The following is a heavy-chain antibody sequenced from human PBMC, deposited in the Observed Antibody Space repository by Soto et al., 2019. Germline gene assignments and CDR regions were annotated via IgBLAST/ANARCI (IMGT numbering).Heavy chain of an antibody. D-gene: IGHD1-20*01. Sequence: EVQLVESGGGLGQPGGSLRLSCAASGFTFSNYWMHWVRQAPGKGLVWVSRIKSDGSSTNYADSVKGRFTISRDNAKNTLFLQMNSLTAEDTAVYYCARSLIGNSDYWGQGTLVTVSS. CDR1: GFTFSNYW. V-gene: IGHV3-74*01. J-gene: IGHJ4*02. CDR3: ARSLIGNSDY. CDR2: IKSDGSST.